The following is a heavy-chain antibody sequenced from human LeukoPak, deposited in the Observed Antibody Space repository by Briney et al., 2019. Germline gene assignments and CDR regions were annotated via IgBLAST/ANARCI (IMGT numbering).Heavy chain of an antibody. CDR2: ISAYNGNT. Sequence: ASVRVSCTATGYTFTSYGISWVRQAPGQGLEWMGWISAYNGNTNYAQKLQGRVTMTTDTSTSTAYMELRSLRSDDTAVYYCARGSTPHYSSSWYDFDYWGQGTLVTVSS. D-gene: IGHD6-13*01. V-gene: IGHV1-18*01. CDR3: ARGSTPHYSSSWYDFDY. CDR1: GYTFTSYG. J-gene: IGHJ4*02.